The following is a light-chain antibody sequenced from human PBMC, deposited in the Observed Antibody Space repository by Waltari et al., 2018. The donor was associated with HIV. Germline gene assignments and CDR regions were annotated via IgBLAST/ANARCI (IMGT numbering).Light chain of an antibody. J-gene: IGKJ1*01. CDR3: QQYNNWPPT. CDR1: QSITVN. Sequence: EIVMTQSPATLSVSPGQSVTLSCRASQSITVNLAWYQQKPGQALRLLIHGASARATGVPARFSGSGSGTEFTLTISDLQAEDFAIYCCQQYNNWPPTFGHGTKVEI. V-gene: IGKV3-15*01. CDR2: GAS.